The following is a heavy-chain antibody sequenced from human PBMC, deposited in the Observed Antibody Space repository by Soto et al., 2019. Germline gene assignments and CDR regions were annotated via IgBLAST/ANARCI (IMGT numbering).Heavy chain of an antibody. J-gene: IGHJ4*02. CDR3: GRSGSSWNFREFDS. CDR1: AYTFTNYG. Sequence: GASVKVSCKASAYTFTNYGISWVRQAPGQGLEWMGWISAYNGNINYAQKFRGRVTMTTDTSTSSAYLEVRSLRSDDTAVYCCGRSGSSWNFREFDSRGQGTLVTVSS. CDR2: ISAYNGNI. D-gene: IGHD6-13*01. V-gene: IGHV1-18*01.